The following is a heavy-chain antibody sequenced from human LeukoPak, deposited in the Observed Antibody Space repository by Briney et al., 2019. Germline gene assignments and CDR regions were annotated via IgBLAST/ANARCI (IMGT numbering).Heavy chain of an antibody. Sequence: GGSLRLSCAASGFTFSDYYMSWIRQAPGKGLEWVSVIYSGGSTYYADSVKGRFTISRDNSKNTLYLQMNDLRAEDTAVYFCARDSATMGIDFWSRGTLVSVSS. J-gene: IGHJ4*02. CDR3: ARDSATMGIDF. D-gene: IGHD3-10*01. CDR1: GFTFSDYY. CDR2: IYSGGST. V-gene: IGHV3-66*01.